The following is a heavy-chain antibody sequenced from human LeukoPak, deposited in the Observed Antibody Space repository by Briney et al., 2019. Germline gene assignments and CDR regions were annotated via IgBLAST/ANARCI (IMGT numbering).Heavy chain of an antibody. J-gene: IGHJ4*02. CDR3: AKAPSGIVGATYYFDY. D-gene: IGHD1-26*01. CDR2: ISSSSSTI. Sequence: PGGSLRLSCAASGFTFSSYSMNWVRQAPGKGLEWVSYISSSSSTIYYADSVKGRFTISRDNAKNSLYLQMNSLRAEDTAVYYCAKAPSGIVGATYYFDYWGQGTLVTVSS. CDR1: GFTFSSYS. V-gene: IGHV3-48*01.